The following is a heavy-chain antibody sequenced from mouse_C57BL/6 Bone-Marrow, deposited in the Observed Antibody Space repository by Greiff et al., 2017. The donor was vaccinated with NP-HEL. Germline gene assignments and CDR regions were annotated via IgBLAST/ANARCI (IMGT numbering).Heavy chain of an antibody. CDR2: INYDGSST. Sequence: EVMLVESEGGLVQPGSSMKLSCTASGFTFSDYYMAWVRQVPEKGLEWVANINYDGSSTYYLDSLKSRFIISRDNAKNILYLQMSSLKSEDTATYYCARVDGYLYYFDYWGQGTTLTVSS. V-gene: IGHV5-16*01. D-gene: IGHD2-3*01. J-gene: IGHJ2*01. CDR3: ARVDGYLYYFDY. CDR1: GFTFSDYY.